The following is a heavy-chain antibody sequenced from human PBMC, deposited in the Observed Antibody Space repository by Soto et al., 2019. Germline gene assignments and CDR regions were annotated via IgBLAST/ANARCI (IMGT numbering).Heavy chain of an antibody. Sequence: ASVKVSCKASGYTFTSYGISWVRQAPGQGLEWMGWISAHNGNTNYAQKLQGRVTMTTDTSTSTAYMELRSLRSDDTAVYYCARGGPPNYDFWSGYYWKNYFDYWGQGTLVTVSS. CDR1: GYTFTSYG. D-gene: IGHD3-3*01. J-gene: IGHJ4*02. CDR3: ARGGPPNYDFWSGYYWKNYFDY. CDR2: ISAHNGNT. V-gene: IGHV1-18*01.